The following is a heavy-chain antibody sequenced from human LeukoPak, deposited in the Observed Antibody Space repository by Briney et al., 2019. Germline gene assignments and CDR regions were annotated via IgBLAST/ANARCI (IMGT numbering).Heavy chain of an antibody. J-gene: IGHJ5*02. Sequence: SETLSLTCTVSGGSISSYYWSWIRQPPGKGLEWIGYIYYSGSTNYNPSLKSRVTISVGTSKNQFSLKLSSVTAADTAVYYCARDRGYYYDSSGYGKNNWFDPWGQGTLVTVSS. D-gene: IGHD3-22*01. CDR3: ARDRGYYYDSSGYGKNNWFDP. V-gene: IGHV4-59*01. CDR1: GGSISSYY. CDR2: IYYSGST.